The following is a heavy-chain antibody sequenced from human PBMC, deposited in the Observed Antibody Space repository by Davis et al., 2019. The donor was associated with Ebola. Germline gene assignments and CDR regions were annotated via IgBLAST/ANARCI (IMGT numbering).Heavy chain of an antibody. Sequence: GESLKISCAASGFTFSSYWMSWVRQAPGKGLEWVANIQQDGNEKYYVDSVKGRFTIFRDNAKNSLYLQMNSLRAEETAVYYCARDTVDTAMVYVYYFDYWGQGTLVTVSS. CDR3: ARDTVDTAMVYVYYFDY. CDR1: GFTFSSYW. D-gene: IGHD5-18*01. CDR2: IQQDGNEK. J-gene: IGHJ4*02. V-gene: IGHV3-7*03.